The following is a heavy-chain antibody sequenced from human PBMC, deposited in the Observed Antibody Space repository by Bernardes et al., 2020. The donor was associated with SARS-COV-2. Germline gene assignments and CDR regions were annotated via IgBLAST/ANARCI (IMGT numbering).Heavy chain of an antibody. Sequence: SETLSLTCTVSGGSVSSGSYYWSWIRQPPGKGLEWIGYIYYSGSTNYNPSLKSRVTISVDTSKNQFSLKLSSVTAADTAVYYCARDTPLLYLRDVWGQGTTVTVSS. V-gene: IGHV4-61*01. CDR1: GGSVSSGSYY. CDR2: IYYSGST. D-gene: IGHD2-8*01. CDR3: ARDTPLLYLRDV. J-gene: IGHJ6*02.